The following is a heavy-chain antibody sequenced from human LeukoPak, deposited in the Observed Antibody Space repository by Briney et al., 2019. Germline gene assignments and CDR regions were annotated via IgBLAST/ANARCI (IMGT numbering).Heavy chain of an antibody. D-gene: IGHD6-13*01. CDR1: GGSISSSSYY. J-gene: IGHJ4*02. CDR3: ARQGRQLVPFDY. Sequence: PSETLSLTCTVSGGSISSSSYYWGWIRQPPGKGLEWIGSIYYNGSTYYNPSLKSRVTISVDTSKNQFSLKLSSVTAADTAVYYCARQGRQLVPFDYWGQGTLVTVSS. V-gene: IGHV4-39*01. CDR2: IYYNGST.